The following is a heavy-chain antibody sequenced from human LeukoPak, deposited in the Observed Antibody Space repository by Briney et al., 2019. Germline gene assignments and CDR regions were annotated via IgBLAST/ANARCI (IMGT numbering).Heavy chain of an antibody. Sequence: ASVKVSXKASGGTFSSYAISWVRQAPGQGLEWMGRIIPIFGTANYAQKFQGRVTITTDESTSTAYMELSSLRSEDTAVYYCARGGRGYSYGYFVYWGQGTLVTVSS. D-gene: IGHD5-18*01. CDR3: ARGGRGYSYGYFVY. V-gene: IGHV1-69*05. CDR2: IIPIFGTA. CDR1: GGTFSSYA. J-gene: IGHJ4*02.